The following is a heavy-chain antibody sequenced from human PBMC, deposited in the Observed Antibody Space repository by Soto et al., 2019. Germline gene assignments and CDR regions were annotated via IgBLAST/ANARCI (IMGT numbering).Heavy chain of an antibody. Sequence: EVQLVESGGGLVQPGGSLRLSCTASGFAFGSYSMNWVRQAPGKGLEWISYISSPSTISYADSVKGRFTISRDNAENSLYLQMNSLRDEDTAVYYCVRDHKWAFDSWAQGTLVTVSS. J-gene: IGHJ4*02. CDR3: VRDHKWAFDS. CDR2: ISSPSTI. D-gene: IGHD1-26*01. V-gene: IGHV3-48*02. CDR1: GFAFGSYS.